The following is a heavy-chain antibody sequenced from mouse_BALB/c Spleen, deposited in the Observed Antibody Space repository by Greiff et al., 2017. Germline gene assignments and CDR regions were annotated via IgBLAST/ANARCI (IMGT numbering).Heavy chain of an antibody. Sequence: VQLQQSGAELVKPGASVKLSCTASGFNIKDTYMHWVKQRPEQGLEWIGRIDPANGNTKYDTKFQGKTTITADTSSNTAYLQLSSLTSEDTAVYYCARDYGYDWFAYWGQGTLVTVSA. D-gene: IGHD2-2*01. V-gene: IGHV14-3*02. CDR1: GFNIKDTY. CDR2: IDPANGNT. J-gene: IGHJ3*01. CDR3: ARDYGYDWFAY.